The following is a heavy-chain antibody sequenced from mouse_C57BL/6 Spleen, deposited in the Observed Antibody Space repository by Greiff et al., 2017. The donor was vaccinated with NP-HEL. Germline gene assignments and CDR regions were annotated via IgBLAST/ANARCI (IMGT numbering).Heavy chain of an antibody. D-gene: IGHD2-4*01. CDR2: IYPGDGDT. J-gene: IGHJ4*01. V-gene: IGHV1-82*01. CDR1: GYAFSSSW. Sequence: VQLQQSGPELVKPGASVKISCKASGYAFSSSWMNWVKQRPGKGLEWIGRIYPGDGDTNYNGKFKGKATLTADKSSSTAYMQLSSLTSEDSAVYVCARGKDYDYEEDAMDYWGQGTSVTVSS. CDR3: ARGKDYDYEEDAMDY.